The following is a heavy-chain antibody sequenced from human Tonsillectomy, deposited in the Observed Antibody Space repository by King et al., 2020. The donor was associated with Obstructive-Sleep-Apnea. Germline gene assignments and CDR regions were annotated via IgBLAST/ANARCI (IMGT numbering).Heavy chain of an antibody. Sequence: VQLQESGPGLVKPSGTLSLTCAVSGGSISSTNWWSWVSQPPGKGLRWIGEIHHSGSANYNPSLKSRVTISVDKSKNQFSLKLSSVTAADTAVYCCARVTCRPYYHGIDVWGQGTTVTVSS. V-gene: IGHV4-4*01. CDR3: ARVTCRPYYHGIDV. CDR2: IHHSGSA. J-gene: IGHJ6*02. CDR1: GGSISSTNW.